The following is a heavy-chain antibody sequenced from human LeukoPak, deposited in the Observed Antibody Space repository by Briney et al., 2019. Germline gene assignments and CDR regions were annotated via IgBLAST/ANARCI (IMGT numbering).Heavy chain of an antibody. D-gene: IGHD3-10*01. V-gene: IGHV3-23*01. CDR2: ISGSGGST. Sequence: GGSLRLSCAASGFTFSNYAMAWVRQAPGKGLEWVSAISGSGGSTYYADSVKGRFTTSRDNSKNTLYLQMNSLRAEDTAVYYCAKDGGSGSYYNFRWGQGTLVTVSS. CDR3: AKDGGSGSYYNFR. CDR1: GFTFSNYA. J-gene: IGHJ4*01.